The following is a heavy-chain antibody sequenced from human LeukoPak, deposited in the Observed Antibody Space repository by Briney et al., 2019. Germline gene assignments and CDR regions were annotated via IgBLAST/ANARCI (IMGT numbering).Heavy chain of an antibody. D-gene: IGHD1-26*01. Sequence: ASVKVSCKASGYTFTDYDLHWVRQAPGHGLEWMGWINPKTGVTKYAQNFQGRVTMTRDTSINTAYMEVSRLRSDDTAVFYCARDLAMYSPDLDYWGQGTLVTVSS. CDR3: ARDLAMYSPDLDY. V-gene: IGHV1-2*02. J-gene: IGHJ4*02. CDR2: INPKTGVT. CDR1: GYTFTDYD.